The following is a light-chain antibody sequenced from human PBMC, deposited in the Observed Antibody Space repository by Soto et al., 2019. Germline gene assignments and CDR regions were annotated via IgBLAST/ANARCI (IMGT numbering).Light chain of an antibody. V-gene: IGKV1-9*01. J-gene: IGKJ5*01. CDR3: QQLNGYPIT. Sequence: IQLTQSPSSLSASVRDRVPITCRASQGISGYLAWYQQKPGKAPKLLIYAASTLQSGVPSRFSGSGSGTDVTLTISSLQPEDSATYYCQQLNGYPITFGQGTRLEIK. CDR2: AAS. CDR1: QGISGY.